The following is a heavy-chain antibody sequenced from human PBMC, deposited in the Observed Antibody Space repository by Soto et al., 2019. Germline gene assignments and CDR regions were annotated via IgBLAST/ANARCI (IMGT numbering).Heavy chain of an antibody. D-gene: IGHD2-15*01. CDR1: GFTFNNYG. J-gene: IGHJ6*02. CDR2: ISNDGSNK. V-gene: IGHV3-30*18. CDR3: TKDGRFDSDGSLYYYYYGMDV. Sequence: GGSLRLSCAASGFTFNNYGMNWVRQAPGKGLEWVAIISNDGSNKYYIESVRGRFTISRDNSKNMLFLQMNSLRVEDTAVYFCTKDGRFDSDGSLYYYYYGMDVWGQGTTVTVSS.